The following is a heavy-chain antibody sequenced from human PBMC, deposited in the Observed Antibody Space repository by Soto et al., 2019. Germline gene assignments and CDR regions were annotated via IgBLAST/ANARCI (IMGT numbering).Heavy chain of an antibody. D-gene: IGHD3-9*01. Sequence: EVQLVESGGGLVQPGGSLKLSCAASGFTFSGSAMHWVRQASGKGLEWVGRIRSKANSYATAYAASVKGRFTISRDDSKNTAYLQMNSLKTEDTAVYYCTSPYYDILSGYWLSGMDVWGQGTTVTVSS. CDR1: GFTFSGSA. J-gene: IGHJ6*02. V-gene: IGHV3-73*02. CDR2: IRSKANSYAT. CDR3: TSPYYDILSGYWLSGMDV.